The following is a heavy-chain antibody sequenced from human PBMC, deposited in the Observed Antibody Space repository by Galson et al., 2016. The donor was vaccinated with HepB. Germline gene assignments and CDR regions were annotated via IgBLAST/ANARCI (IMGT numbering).Heavy chain of an antibody. CDR3: ARDYRNYGMDV. CDR2: IYIDGSSS. V-gene: IGHV3-74*01. J-gene: IGHJ6*02. CDR1: GFSFSYFE. D-gene: IGHD3-16*02. Sequence: SLRLSCAASGFSFSYFEMHWVRLAPGKGLVWVSHIYIDGSSSTYADSVKGRFTISRGNAKNTLYLQMNSLRAEDTAVYYCARDYRNYGMDVWGQGTTVTVSS.